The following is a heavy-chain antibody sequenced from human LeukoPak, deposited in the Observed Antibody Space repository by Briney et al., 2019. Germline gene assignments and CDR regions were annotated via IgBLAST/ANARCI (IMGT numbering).Heavy chain of an antibody. Sequence: SETLSLTCTVSGGSISSTSYYWGWIRQPPGKGLEWMGSIYYSGSAYYNPSLKSRLTISVDTSKTQFSLKLTSVTAADTAVYYCARVHRTMVRGVIITPNYYYYYMDVWGKGTTVTVSS. CDR1: GGSISSTSYY. J-gene: IGHJ6*03. CDR3: ARVHRTMVRGVIITPNYYYYYMDV. CDR2: IYYSGSA. V-gene: IGHV4-39*07. D-gene: IGHD3-10*01.